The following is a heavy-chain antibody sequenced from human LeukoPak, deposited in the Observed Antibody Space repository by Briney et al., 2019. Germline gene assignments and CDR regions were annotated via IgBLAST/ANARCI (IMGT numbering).Heavy chain of an antibody. CDR1: GGTFSSYA. Sequence: SVKVSCKASGGTFSSYAISWVRQAPGQGLEWMGGIIPIFGTANYAQKFQGRVTITADESTTTAYMELSSLRSEDTPVYYCARETERQLLSNPFHIWGQGTMVTVSS. D-gene: IGHD6-6*01. CDR3: ARETERQLLSNPFHI. V-gene: IGHV1-69*13. CDR2: IIPIFGTA. J-gene: IGHJ3*02.